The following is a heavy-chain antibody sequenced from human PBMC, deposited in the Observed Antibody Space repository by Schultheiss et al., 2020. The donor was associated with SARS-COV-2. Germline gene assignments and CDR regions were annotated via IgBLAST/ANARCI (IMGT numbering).Heavy chain of an antibody. CDR2: IRYDGSNT. CDR3: AKVGGSYRIDS. J-gene: IGHJ4*02. V-gene: IGHV3-30*02. D-gene: IGHD2-2*02. Sequence: GGSLRLSCAASGFTFSHFGMNWVRQAPGKGLEWVAFIRYDGSNTNYADSVKGRFTISRDNSKNSLYLQMNNLRNEDTAFYYCAKVGGSYRIDSWGQGTLVTVSS. CDR1: GFTFSHFG.